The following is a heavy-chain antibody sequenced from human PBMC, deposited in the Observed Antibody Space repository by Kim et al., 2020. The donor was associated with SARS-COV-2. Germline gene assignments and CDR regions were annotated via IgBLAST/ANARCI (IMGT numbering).Heavy chain of an antibody. CDR2: LYSDGRA. Sequence: GGSLRLSCAASGVTVSTMYTNWVRQAPGKGLEWVSILYSDGRAVYADSVMGRFTVSRDISKNTLHLQMNSLRAEDTAVYYCARYGTGDGGMDVWGQGTT. J-gene: IGHJ6*02. D-gene: IGHD3-10*01. CDR1: GVTVSTMY. CDR3: ARYGTGDGGMDV. V-gene: IGHV3-53*01.